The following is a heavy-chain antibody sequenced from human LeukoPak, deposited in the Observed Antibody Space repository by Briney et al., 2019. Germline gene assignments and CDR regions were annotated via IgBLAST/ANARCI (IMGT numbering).Heavy chain of an antibody. Sequence: GGSLRLSCAASGFTFSSYSMNWVRQAPGKGLEWVSSISSSSSYIYYADSVKGRFTISRDNAKNSLYLQMNSLRAEDTAVYYCARGDYDYVWGSYRPRAHFDYWGQGTLVTVSS. CDR3: ARGDYDYVWGSYRPRAHFDY. CDR2: ISSSSSYI. V-gene: IGHV3-21*01. CDR1: GFTFSSYS. D-gene: IGHD3-16*02. J-gene: IGHJ4*02.